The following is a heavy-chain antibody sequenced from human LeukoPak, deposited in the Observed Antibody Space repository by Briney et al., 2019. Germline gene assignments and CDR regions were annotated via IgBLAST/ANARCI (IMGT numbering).Heavy chain of an antibody. CDR2: ISGSGGGT. V-gene: IGHV3-23*01. CDR1: GFTFSNYN. Sequence: GGSLRLSCAASGFTFSNYNMNWVRQAPGKGLAWVSTISGSGGGTYYADSVKGRFTISRDNSKNTLYLQMDSLRAEDTAVFYCAKLFYSSGMYHFDYWGQGTLVTVSS. D-gene: IGHD3-10*01. J-gene: IGHJ4*02. CDR3: AKLFYSSGMYHFDY.